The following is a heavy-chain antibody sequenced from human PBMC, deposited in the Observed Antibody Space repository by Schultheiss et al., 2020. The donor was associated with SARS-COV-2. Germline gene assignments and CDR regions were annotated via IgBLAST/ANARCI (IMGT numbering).Heavy chain of an antibody. V-gene: IGHV4-61*01. D-gene: IGHD4-17*01. CDR1: GGSLSSSSYY. J-gene: IGHJ4*02. Sequence: SETLSLTCSVSGGSLSSSSYYWSWIRQPPGKGLEWIGYIYYSGSTNYNPSLKSRVTISVDTSKNQFSLKLSSVTAADTAVYYCARAYGDYFVNFYYWGQGTLVTVSS. CDR2: IYYSGST. CDR3: ARAYGDYFVNFYY.